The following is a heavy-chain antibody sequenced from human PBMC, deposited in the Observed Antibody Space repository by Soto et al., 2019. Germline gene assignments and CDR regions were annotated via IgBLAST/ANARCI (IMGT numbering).Heavy chain of an antibody. CDR2: ISGSGGTT. Sequence: GGSLRLSCAASGFTFSSYAMPWVRQAPGQGLEWVASISGSGGTTNYADSVKGRFTISRDNSKNPAYLQMNSLSAEDTALYYCARDLISNYHYYVMDVWGQGTTVTVSS. CDR1: GFTFSSYA. V-gene: IGHV3-23*01. CDR3: ARDLISNYHYYVMDV. J-gene: IGHJ6*02.